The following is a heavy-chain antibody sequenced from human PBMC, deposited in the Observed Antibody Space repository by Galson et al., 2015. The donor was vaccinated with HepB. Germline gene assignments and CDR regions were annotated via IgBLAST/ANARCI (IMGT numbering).Heavy chain of an antibody. CDR2: ISWNSESI. V-gene: IGHV3-9*01. D-gene: IGHD2-15*01. J-gene: IGHJ3*02. CDR1: GFTFDDYA. Sequence: SLRLSCAASGFTFDDYAMHWVRQPPGKGLEWVSGISWNSESIGYADSVKGRFTISRDNAKNSLYVQMKSLRAEDTALYYCAKGRAFKVDDAFDIWGQGTMVAVSS. CDR3: AKGRAFKVDDAFDI.